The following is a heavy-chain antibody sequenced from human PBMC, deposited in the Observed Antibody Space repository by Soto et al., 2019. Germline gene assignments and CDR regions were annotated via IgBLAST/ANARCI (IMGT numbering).Heavy chain of an antibody. V-gene: IGHV5-10-1*01. CDR2: IEPTDSYT. J-gene: IGHJ4*01. CDR1: GYRFTSYW. Sequence: GESLKISCKGSGYRFTSYWISWVRQMPGKGLEWMGRIEPTDSYTKYSPSFQGHVTISADKSINTAYLQWSSLKTSDTAIYYCAGLDNDTAGYCSDYWSHGTLGTV. CDR3: AGLDNDTAGYCSDY. D-gene: IGHD6-13*01.